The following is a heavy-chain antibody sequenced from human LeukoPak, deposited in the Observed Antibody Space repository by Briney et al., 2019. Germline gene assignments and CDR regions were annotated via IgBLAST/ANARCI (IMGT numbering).Heavy chain of an antibody. V-gene: IGHV3-7*01. D-gene: IGHD5-24*01. CDR1: GFTFSDYW. CDR2: IKQDGSEK. J-gene: IGHJ4*01. CDR3: ARWLELMRNFDW. Sequence: GGSLRLSCVGSGFTFSDYWMSGARQAPGKGLEWVANIKQDGSEKDYVDALKGRFTISRDNAKNSLYLQMNSLRAEDTAVYYCARWLELMRNFDWWGQGTLVTVSS.